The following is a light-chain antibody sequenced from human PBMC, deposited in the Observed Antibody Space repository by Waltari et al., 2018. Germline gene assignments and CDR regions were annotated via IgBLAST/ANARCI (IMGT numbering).Light chain of an antibody. CDR3: MQSTELWT. CDR2: ELS. V-gene: IGKV2D-29*02. CDR1: QSLLDRDGKTY. J-gene: IGKJ1*01. Sequence: DIVMTQTPLSLSVTPGQQASISCKSSQSLLDRDGKTYLYWYRQKPGQSPQPLIYELSTRFSGVPDRFSGSGSGTDFTLKISRVEAEDVGVYYCMQSTELWTFGQGTKVEIK.